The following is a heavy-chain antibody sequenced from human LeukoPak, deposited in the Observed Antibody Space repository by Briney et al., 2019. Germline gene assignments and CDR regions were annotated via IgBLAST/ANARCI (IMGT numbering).Heavy chain of an antibody. CDR2: IYYSGST. V-gene: IGHV4-59*01. CDR1: GGSISSYY. CDR3: GRVRGDAFDI. J-gene: IGHJ3*02. Sequence: PSETLSLTCTVSGGSISSYYWSWIRQPPGKGLEWIGYIYYSGSTNYNPSLKSRVTISVDTSKNQFSLKLSSVTAADKAVYYCGRVRGDAFDIWGQGTMVTVSS.